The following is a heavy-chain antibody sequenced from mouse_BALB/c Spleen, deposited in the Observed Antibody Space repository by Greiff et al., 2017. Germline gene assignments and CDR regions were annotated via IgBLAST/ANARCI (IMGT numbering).Heavy chain of an antibody. V-gene: IGHV5-9-4*01. D-gene: IGHD1-2*01. CDR3: AKRTATRYFDV. J-gene: IGHJ1*01. Sequence: DVQLVESGGGLVKPGGSLKLSCAASGFTFSSYAMSWVRQSPEKRLEWVAEISSGGSYTYYPDTVTGRFTISRDNAKNTLYLEMSSLRSEDTAMYYCAKRTATRYFDVWGAGTTVTVSS. CDR1: GFTFSSYA. CDR2: ISSGGSYT.